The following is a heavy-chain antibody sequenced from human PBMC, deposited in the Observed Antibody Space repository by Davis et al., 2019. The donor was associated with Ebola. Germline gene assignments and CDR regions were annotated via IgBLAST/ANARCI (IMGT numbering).Heavy chain of an antibody. V-gene: IGHV3-30-3*01. D-gene: IGHD3-22*01. CDR3: ARAEYYYDSSGYTGHYYGMDV. CDR2: ISYDGSSK. CDR1: GFTFSSSA. Sequence: GESLKISCAASGFTFSSSAMHWVRQAPGKGLEWVAVISYDGSSKYYADSVKGRFTISRDNSKNTLDLQMNSLRPEDTAVYYCARAEYYYDSSGYTGHYYGMDVWGQGTTVTVSS. J-gene: IGHJ6*02.